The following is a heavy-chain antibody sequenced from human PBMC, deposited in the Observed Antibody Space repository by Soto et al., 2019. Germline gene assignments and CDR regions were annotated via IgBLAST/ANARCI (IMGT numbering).Heavy chain of an antibody. V-gene: IGHV1-3*01. J-gene: IGHJ4*02. CDR2: INAGNGHT. Sequence: QVQLVQSGAEVMKPGASVKIACKASGYTFTGFAVHWVRQAPGQRLEWMGWINAGNGHTKYSQRFPGRVTITRDTSASTAYVDLGSLGSEDSAVYYCARGIWVATKPDYYLDSWGQGTLVTVSS. CDR1: GYTFTGFA. CDR3: ARGIWVATKPDYYLDS. D-gene: IGHD5-12*01.